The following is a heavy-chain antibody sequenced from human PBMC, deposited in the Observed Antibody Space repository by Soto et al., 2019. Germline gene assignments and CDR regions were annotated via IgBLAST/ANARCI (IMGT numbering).Heavy chain of an antibody. CDR1: GFTFSSYA. CDR3: ARAGCDGGSCYTLVGLRYGMDV. J-gene: IGHJ6*02. CDR2: ISSDGNNK. Sequence: QVQLVESGGGVVQPGRSLRLSCAASGFTFSSYAMYWVRQAPGKGLEWVAVISSDGNNKYYADSVKGRFTISRDNSKNTLYLQMNSLRAEDTAVYYCARAGCDGGSCYTLVGLRYGMDVLGQGTTVTVSS. V-gene: IGHV3-30-3*01. D-gene: IGHD2-15*01.